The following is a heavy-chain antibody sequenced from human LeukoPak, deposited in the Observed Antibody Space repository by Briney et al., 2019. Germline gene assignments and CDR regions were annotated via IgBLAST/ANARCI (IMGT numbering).Heavy chain of an antibody. CDR3: ARDFVVVSTPGDNFDY. CDR1: GFTFSDYW. J-gene: IGHJ4*02. CDR2: INRDGTTR. D-gene: IGHD2-21*01. V-gene: IGHV3-74*01. Sequence: GGSLRLSCVASGFTFSDYWMHWVRQVLEKGLEWVARINRDGTTRSCADSVWGRFTISRDNAQNTVYPQMNSLKVDDTAVYFCARDFVVVSTPGDNFDYWGQGTLVTVSS.